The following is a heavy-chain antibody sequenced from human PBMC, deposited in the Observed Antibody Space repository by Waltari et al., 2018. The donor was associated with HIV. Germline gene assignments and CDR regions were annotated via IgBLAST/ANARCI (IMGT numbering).Heavy chain of an antibody. CDR2: ISSDSIVI. CDR1: GFPLGRSS. CDR3: ARERRDCVPWFNY. D-gene: IGHD2-21*02. Sequence: EVQLVESGGGLVQPGGSLRLSCATYGFPLGRSSLNWVRQTPGKGLEWVSAISSDSIVIYYADSVKGRFTISRDNAKNSVYLQMTSLRVEDTAVYYCARERRDCVPWFNYWGQGTLVTVSS. V-gene: IGHV3-21*02. J-gene: IGHJ4*02.